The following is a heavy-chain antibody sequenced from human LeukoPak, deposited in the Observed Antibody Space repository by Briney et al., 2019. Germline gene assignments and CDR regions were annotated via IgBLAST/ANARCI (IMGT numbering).Heavy chain of an antibody. CDR1: GDTFSSYA. CDR3: AREACREMGLMWPRLGGQDCRYDH. CDR2: ITPFLGIA. J-gene: IGHJ4*02. Sequence: GASVKVSCKASGDTFSSYAINWVRQAPGQGPEWMGRITPFLGIANYPQKFQGRVTITADESTTTAYMELNSLRSEDTAVYYCAREACREMGLMWPRLGGQDCRYDHWGQGTLVTVSS. D-gene: IGHD3-16*01. V-gene: IGHV1-69*04.